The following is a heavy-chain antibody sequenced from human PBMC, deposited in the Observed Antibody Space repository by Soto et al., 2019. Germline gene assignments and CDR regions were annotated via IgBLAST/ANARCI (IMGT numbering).Heavy chain of an antibody. V-gene: IGHV1-18*01. CDR2: ISAYNGNT. J-gene: IGHJ6*02. CDR1: GYSFISQG. CDR3: ATDPHCGGATGCRPMDV. D-gene: IGHD2-21*01. Sequence: QAQLVQSGAEVKKPGASVKVSCKASGYSFISQGISWVRQAPGQGLEWMGWISAYNGNTNYAPKFRGRVTMTTDTSTSTAYMELRNLRSDDRAVYYCATDPHCGGATGCRPMDVWGQGTAVTVSS.